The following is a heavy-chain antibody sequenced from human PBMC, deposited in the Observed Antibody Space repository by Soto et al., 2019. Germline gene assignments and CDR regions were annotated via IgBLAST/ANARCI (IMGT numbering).Heavy chain of an antibody. J-gene: IGHJ6*02. Sequence: SETLSLTCTVSGGSISSYYWSWIRQPPGKGLEWIGYIYYSGSTNYNPSLKSRVTISVDTSKNQFSLKLSSVTAADTAVYYCVREHATAYYYYGMDVWGQGTTVTAP. CDR2: IYYSGST. CDR3: VREHATAYYYYGMDV. D-gene: IGHD5-18*01. V-gene: IGHV4-59*01. CDR1: GGSISSYY.